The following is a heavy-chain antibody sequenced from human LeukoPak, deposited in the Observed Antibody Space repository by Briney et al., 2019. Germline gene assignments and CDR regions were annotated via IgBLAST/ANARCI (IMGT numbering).Heavy chain of an antibody. D-gene: IGHD1-26*01. Sequence: GGSLRLSCAGSGFTFSNYWMSWVRQAPGKGPEWVANIKQDGREKHYVDSVKGRFTISRDNAKSSLYLQMNSLRAEDTAVYYCARLSGSYLDYWGQGTLVTVSS. J-gene: IGHJ4*02. CDR2: IKQDGREK. CDR1: GFTFSNYW. CDR3: ARLSGSYLDY. V-gene: IGHV3-7*01.